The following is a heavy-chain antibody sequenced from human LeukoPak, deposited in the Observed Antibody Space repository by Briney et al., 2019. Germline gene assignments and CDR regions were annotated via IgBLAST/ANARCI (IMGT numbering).Heavy chain of an antibody. V-gene: IGHV4-38-2*02. CDR3: ARHVCYYYGSGSIYYYYYYMDV. Sequence: SETLSLTCTVSGYSISSGYYWGWIRQPPGKGLEWIGSIYHSGSTYYNPSLKSRVTISVDTSKNQFSLKLSSVTAADTAVYYCARHVCYYYGSGSIYYYYYYMDVWGKGTTVTISS. CDR2: IYHSGST. J-gene: IGHJ6*03. CDR1: GYSISSGYY. D-gene: IGHD3-10*01.